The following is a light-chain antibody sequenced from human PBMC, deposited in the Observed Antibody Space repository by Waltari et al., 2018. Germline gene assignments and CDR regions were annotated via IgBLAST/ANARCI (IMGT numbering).Light chain of an antibody. CDR1: QSISRF. V-gene: IGKV3-11*01. CDR3: QQRSDWPRQIT. Sequence: EIVLTQSPATLSLSPGEGATLSCRASQSISRFLAWYQQKPGQAPRVLIYDASNRATGIPSRFSGSGSGTDFTLTISSLEPEDFAVYYCQQRSDWPRQITFGQGTRLEIK. J-gene: IGKJ5*01. CDR2: DAS.